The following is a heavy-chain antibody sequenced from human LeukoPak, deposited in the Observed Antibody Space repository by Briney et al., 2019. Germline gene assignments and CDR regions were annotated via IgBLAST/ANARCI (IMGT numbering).Heavy chain of an antibody. CDR3: ASRTYYYDSSGYTGVAFDI. J-gene: IGHJ3*02. V-gene: IGHV4-34*09. CDR2: INHSGST. D-gene: IGHD3-22*01. Sequence: PSETLSLTCAVYGGSFSGYYWSWIRQPPGKGLEWIGEINHSGSTNYNPSLKSRVTISVDTSKNQFSLKLSSVTAADTAVYYCASRTYYYDSSGYTGVAFDIWGQGTMVTVSS. CDR1: GGSFSGYY.